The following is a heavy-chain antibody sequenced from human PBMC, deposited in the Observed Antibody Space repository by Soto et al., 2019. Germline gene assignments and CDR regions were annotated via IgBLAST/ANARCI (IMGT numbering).Heavy chain of an antibody. J-gene: IGHJ4*02. V-gene: IGHV1-2*04. CDR3: ARGGYCSSTSCYSPPNFDY. CDR1: GYTFTGYY. Sequence: GASVKVSCKASGYTFTGYYMHWVRQAPGQGLEWMGWINPNSGGTNYAQKFQGWVTMTRDMSISTAYMELSSLRSEDTAVYYCARGGYCSSTSCYSPPNFDYWGQGTLVTVSS. D-gene: IGHD2-2*01. CDR2: INPNSGGT.